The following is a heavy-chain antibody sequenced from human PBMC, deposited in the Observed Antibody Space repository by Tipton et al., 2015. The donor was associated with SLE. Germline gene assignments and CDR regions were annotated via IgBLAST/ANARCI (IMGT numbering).Heavy chain of an antibody. J-gene: IGHJ4*02. Sequence: TLSLTCSVSGGSITSGSNYYWTWIRQPAGKGLEWIGHLSSSGGTNYNTSLKSRVTISADTSKNEISLKMTSVTAADTAVYYCARRDGGGDCYYGHRGQGTQVTVSS. CDR1: GGSITSGSNYY. D-gene: IGHD2-21*01. CDR2: LSSSGGT. CDR3: ARRDGGGDCYYGH. V-gene: IGHV4-61*09.